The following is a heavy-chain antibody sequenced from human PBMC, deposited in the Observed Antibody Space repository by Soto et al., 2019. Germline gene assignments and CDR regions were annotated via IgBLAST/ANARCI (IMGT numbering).Heavy chain of an antibody. CDR1: GFTFTNSW. CDR2: IKPAGSSE. D-gene: IGHD4-17*01. Sequence: GASLRLSAAASGFTFTNSWMTWVRQAPGKGLEWVANIKPAGSSENYGDSMKGRISISRDHAKNSLYLQMNSLRVEDTAMYYCAIDSHYGTYDDWGQGNLVSVSS. V-gene: IGHV3-7*01. CDR3: AIDSHYGTYDD. J-gene: IGHJ4*02.